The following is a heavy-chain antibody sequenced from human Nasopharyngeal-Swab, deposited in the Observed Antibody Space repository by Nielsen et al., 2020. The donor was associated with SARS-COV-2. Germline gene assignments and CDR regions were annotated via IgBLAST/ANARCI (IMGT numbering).Heavy chain of an antibody. V-gene: IGHV2-26*01. Sequence: SGPTLVKPPETLTLTCTVPGFSLSNARMGVSWIRQPPGKALEWLAHIFSNDEKSYSTSLKSRLTISKDTSKSQVVLTMTNMDPVDTATYYCARTSSSWPRIFDYWGQGTLVTVSS. CDR2: IFSNDEK. D-gene: IGHD6-13*01. J-gene: IGHJ4*02. CDR1: GFSLSNARMG. CDR3: ARTSSSWPRIFDY.